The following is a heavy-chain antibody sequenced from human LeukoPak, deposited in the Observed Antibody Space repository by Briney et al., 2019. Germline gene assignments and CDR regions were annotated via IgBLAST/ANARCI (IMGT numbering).Heavy chain of an antibody. J-gene: IGHJ4*02. CDR1: GFSFSYYG. CDR2: MRDDGSRQ. V-gene: IGHV3-30*02. CDR3: AKDQIGGGGSSCGSFDS. D-gene: IGHD6-6*01. Sequence: GESLRLSCAASGFSFSYYGMHWVRQVPGKGLEWLAFMRDDGSRQLYRDSVKGRFTISRDNSKNALHLLMKSVRGEDTAVYYCAKDQIGGGGSSCGSFDSWRLGTLVTVSS.